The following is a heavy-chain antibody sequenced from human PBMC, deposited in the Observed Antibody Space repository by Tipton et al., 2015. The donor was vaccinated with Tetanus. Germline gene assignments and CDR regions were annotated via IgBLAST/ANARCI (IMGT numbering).Heavy chain of an antibody. Sequence: TLSLTCTVSGGSVSSGSYYWSWIRQPPGKGLEWIGYIYYSGSTNYNPSLKSRVTISVDTSKNQFSLKLSSVTAADTAVYYCAVTGGNPYYFDYWGQGTLVTVSS. D-gene: IGHD4-23*01. J-gene: IGHJ4*02. CDR1: GGSVSSGSYY. V-gene: IGHV4-61*01. CDR2: IYYSGST. CDR3: AVTGGNPYYFDY.